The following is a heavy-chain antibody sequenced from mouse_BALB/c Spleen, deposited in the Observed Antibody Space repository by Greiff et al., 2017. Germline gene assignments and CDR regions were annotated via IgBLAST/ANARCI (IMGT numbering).Heavy chain of an antibody. Sequence: EVHLVESGGGLVQPGGSRKLSCAASGFTFSSFGMHWVRQAPEKGLEWVAYISSGSSTIYYADTVKGRFTISRDNPKNTLFLQMTSLRSEDTAMYYCARRREVRRGDWYFDVWGAGTTVTVSS. CDR1: GFTFSSFG. V-gene: IGHV5-17*02. CDR2: ISSGSSTI. J-gene: IGHJ1*01. D-gene: IGHD2-14*01. CDR3: ARRREVRRGDWYFDV.